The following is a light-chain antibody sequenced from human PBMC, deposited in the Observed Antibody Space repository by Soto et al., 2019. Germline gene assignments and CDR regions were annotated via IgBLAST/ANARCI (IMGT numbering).Light chain of an antibody. CDR2: FAS. CDR3: QQCNKWPLT. V-gene: IGKV3-15*01. Sequence: EIVMTQSPATLSVSPGERATLSCRASQSVSNNLAWYQQKPGQAPRLLIYFASTRATGTPARFSGSGSGTEFTLTISSLQSEDFAVYYCQQCNKWPLTFGGGAKVETK. J-gene: IGKJ4*01. CDR1: QSVSNN.